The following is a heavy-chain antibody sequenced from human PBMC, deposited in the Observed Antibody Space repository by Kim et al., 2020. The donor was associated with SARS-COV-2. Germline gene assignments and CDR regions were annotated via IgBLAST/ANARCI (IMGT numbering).Heavy chain of an antibody. CDR2: IWYDGSNK. D-gene: IGHD2-21*01. CDR3: ARSGSVGDPLDY. V-gene: IGHV3-33*01. CDR1: GFTFSSYG. J-gene: IGHJ4*02. Sequence: GGSLRLSCAASGFTFSSYGMHWVRQAPGKGLEWVAVIWYDGSNKYYADSVKGRFTISRDNSKNTLYLQMNSLRAEDTAVYYCARSGSVGDPLDYWGQGTLVTVSS.